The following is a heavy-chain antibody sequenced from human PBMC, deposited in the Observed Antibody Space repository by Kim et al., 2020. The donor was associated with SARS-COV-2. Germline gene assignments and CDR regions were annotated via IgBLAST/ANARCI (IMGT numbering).Heavy chain of an antibody. CDR1: GGSISSYY. V-gene: IGHV4-59*13. CDR2: IYYSGST. CDR3: ARERAWDGWFDP. D-gene: IGHD1-26*01. J-gene: IGHJ5*02. Sequence: SETLSLTCTVSGGSISSYYWSWIRQPPGKGLEWIGYIYYSGSTNYNPSLKSRVTISVDTSKNQFSLKLSSVTAADTAVYYCARERAWDGWFDPWGQGTLVTVSS.